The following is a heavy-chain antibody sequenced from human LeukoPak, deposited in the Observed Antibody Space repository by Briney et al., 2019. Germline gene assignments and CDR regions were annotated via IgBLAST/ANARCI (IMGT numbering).Heavy chain of an antibody. CDR1: GVTLSSYD. V-gene: IGHV3-30*03. CDR2: ISYDGSDK. J-gene: IGHJ4*02. CDR3: ARQFDY. Sequence: QAGGSLRLSCAASGVTLSSYDMHWVRQAPGKGLEWVAVISYDGSDKYYSDSVKGRFTISRDNSKNTLYLQMNSLRAEDTAVYYCARQFDYWGQGALVTVSS.